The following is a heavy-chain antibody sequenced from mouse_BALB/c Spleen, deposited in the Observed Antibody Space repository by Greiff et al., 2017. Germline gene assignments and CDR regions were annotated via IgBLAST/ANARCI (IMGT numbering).Heavy chain of an antibody. V-gene: IGHV5-9-4*01. J-gene: IGHJ3*01. CDR3: AREKDGYDGFAY. CDR1: GFTFSSYA. Sequence: EVQLVESGGGLVKPGGSLKLSCAASGFTFSSYAMSWVRQSPEKRLEWVAEISSGGSYTYYPDTVTGRFTISRDNAKNTLYLEMSSLRSEDTAMYYCAREKDGYDGFAYWGQGTLVTVSA. CDR2: ISSGGSYT. D-gene: IGHD2-2*01.